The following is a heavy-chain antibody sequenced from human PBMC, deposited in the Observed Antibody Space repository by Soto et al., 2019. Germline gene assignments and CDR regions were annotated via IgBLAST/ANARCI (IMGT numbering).Heavy chain of an antibody. J-gene: IGHJ6*02. CDR1: GFTFSSYA. Sequence: GGALRRSCAASGFTFSSYAMIWVRQAPGKGLEWVSAISGSGGSTYYADSVKGRFTISRDNSKNTLYLQMNSLRAEDTAVYYCASRTRYCSSTSCPPWYGMDVWGQGTTVTVSS. V-gene: IGHV3-23*01. D-gene: IGHD2-2*01. CDR3: ASRTRYCSSTSCPPWYGMDV. CDR2: ISGSGGST.